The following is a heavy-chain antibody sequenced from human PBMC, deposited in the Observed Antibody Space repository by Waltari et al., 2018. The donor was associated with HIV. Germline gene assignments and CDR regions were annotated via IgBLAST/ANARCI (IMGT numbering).Heavy chain of an antibody. J-gene: IGHJ4*02. D-gene: IGHD3-10*01. CDR2: AYNDGTT. CDR1: GVSVTTNY. V-gene: IGHV3-53*01. CDR3: ARWTGTYYDS. Sequence: EVQLVESGGGLIQPGGSLRLSCVASGVSVTTNYMSWVRQAPGKGLELVSMAYNDGTTHYADSVRGRFSIARDNSQNTLFLQMNSLRVDDTAVYYCARWTGTYYDSWGQGTLVTVSS.